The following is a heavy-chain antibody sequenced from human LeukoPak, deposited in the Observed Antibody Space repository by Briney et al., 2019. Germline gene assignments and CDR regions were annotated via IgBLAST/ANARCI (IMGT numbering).Heavy chain of an antibody. CDR2: IIPIIGIA. D-gene: IGHD3-10*02. CDR1: GGTFSSYA. V-gene: IGHV1-69*04. CDR3: ARGTMSDAFDI. J-gene: IGHJ3*02. Sequence: ASVKVSCKASGGTFSSYAISWVRQAPGQGLEWMGRIIPIIGIANYAQNFQGRVTITADKSTSTAYMELSSLRSEDTAVYYCARGTMSDAFDIWGQGTMVTVSS.